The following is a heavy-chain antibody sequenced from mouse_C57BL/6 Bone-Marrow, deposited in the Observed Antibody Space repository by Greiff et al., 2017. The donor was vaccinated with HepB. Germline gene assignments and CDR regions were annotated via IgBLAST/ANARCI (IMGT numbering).Heavy chain of an antibody. CDR1: GFTFSDYG. D-gene: IGHD3-2*02. CDR3: ARLRDYFDY. Sequence: EVHLVESGGGLVKPGGSLKLSCAASGFTFSDYGMHWVRQAPEKGLEWVAYISSGSSTIYYAHTVKGRFTISRDNDKNTLFLQMTSLRSEDTAMYYCARLRDYFDYWGQGTTLTVSS. V-gene: IGHV5-17*01. CDR2: ISSGSSTI. J-gene: IGHJ2*01.